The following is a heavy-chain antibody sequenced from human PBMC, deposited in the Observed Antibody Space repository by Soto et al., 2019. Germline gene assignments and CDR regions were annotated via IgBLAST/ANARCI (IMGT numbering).Heavy chain of an antibody. D-gene: IGHD3-10*01. CDR2: IKSKTDGGTI. CDR3: VREMSGAFDY. CDR1: GFTFSNAW. Sequence: VGSLRLSCAASGFTFSNAWMNWVRQAPGKGLEWVGLIKSKTDGGTIDYAAPVKGRFTILRDDLRNTVYLQMNSLKAEDTALYYCVREMSGAFDYWGQGTPVTVSS. V-gene: IGHV3-15*07. J-gene: IGHJ4*02.